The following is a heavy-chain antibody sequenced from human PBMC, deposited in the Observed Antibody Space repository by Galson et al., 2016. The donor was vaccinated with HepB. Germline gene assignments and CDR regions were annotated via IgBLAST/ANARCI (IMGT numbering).Heavy chain of an antibody. CDR2: IYSSEST. Sequence: SETLSPTCIVSGGSISSDYYWGWIRQPPGRGLEWIGSIYSSESTYYNPSPKSRVTISVDTSKNQFSLRLNSVTAADTGVYYCVRGRTAPDVWGKGTTVTVPS. CDR1: GGSISSDYY. J-gene: IGHJ6*04. V-gene: IGHV4-39*01. CDR3: VRGRTAPDV. D-gene: IGHD3-10*01.